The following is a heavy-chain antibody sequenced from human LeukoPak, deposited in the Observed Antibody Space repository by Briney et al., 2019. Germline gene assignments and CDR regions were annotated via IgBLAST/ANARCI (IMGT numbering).Heavy chain of an antibody. CDR1: GGSISSYY. CDR2: IYTSGST. J-gene: IGHJ4*02. Sequence: SETLSLTCTVSGGSISSYYWSWIRQPAGKGLEWIGRIYTSGSTNYNPSLKSRVTISVDTSKNQFSLKLSSVTAADTAVYYCAISTVTSMVRGVISQLYYFDYWGQGTLVTVSS. D-gene: IGHD3-10*01. CDR3: AISTVTSMVRGVISQLYYFDY. V-gene: IGHV4-4*07.